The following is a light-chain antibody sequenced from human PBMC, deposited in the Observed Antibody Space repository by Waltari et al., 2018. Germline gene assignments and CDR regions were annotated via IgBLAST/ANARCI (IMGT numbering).Light chain of an antibody. Sequence: EIVMTQSPATLSVSPGERATLSCRASQRVSSNLAWYQQKPGQAPRLLIYDASTRATGIPASFSGSGSGTEFTLTISSLQSEDFAVYYCQQYNNWPLTFGGGTKVEIK. CDR1: QRVSSN. J-gene: IGKJ4*01. CDR2: DAS. V-gene: IGKV3-15*01. CDR3: QQYNNWPLT.